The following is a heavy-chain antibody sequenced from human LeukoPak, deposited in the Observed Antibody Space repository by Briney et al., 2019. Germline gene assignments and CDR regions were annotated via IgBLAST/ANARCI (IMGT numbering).Heavy chain of an antibody. CDR1: GYTFTSYY. CDR2: INPNGGST. V-gene: IGHV1-46*01. J-gene: IGHJ4*02. D-gene: IGHD2-15*01. CDR3: ARGDCSRGSCYVLDH. Sequence: ASVKVSCKASGYTFTSYYMHWVRQAPGQGLEWMGIINPNGGSTNYAQKFQGRVTVTRDTSTSTVYMELRSLRSEDTAVYYCARGDCSRGSCYVLDHWGQGTLVTVSS.